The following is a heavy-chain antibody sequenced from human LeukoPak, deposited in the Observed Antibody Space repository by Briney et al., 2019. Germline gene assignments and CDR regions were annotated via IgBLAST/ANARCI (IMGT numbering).Heavy chain of an antibody. D-gene: IGHD5-18*01. Sequence: ASVKVSCKASGYTFTGYYIHWVRQAPGQGLEWMGRINPNSGGTNCAQKFQGRVTMTRDTSVSTAYMDLGRLRSDDTAVYYCASGANVDTSMASYYFDYWGQGTLVTVSS. CDR2: INPNSGGT. J-gene: IGHJ4*02. CDR1: GYTFTGYY. V-gene: IGHV1-2*02. CDR3: ASGANVDTSMASYYFDY.